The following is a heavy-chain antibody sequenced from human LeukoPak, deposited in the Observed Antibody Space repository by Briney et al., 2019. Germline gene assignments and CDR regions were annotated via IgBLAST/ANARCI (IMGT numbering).Heavy chain of an antibody. CDR3: ARADRRRPPYSSSWYSENIFDY. J-gene: IGHJ4*02. CDR2: INPSGGST. Sequence: ASVKVSCKASGYTFTSYYMNWVRQAPGQGLEWMGIINPSGGSTSYAQKFQGRVTMTRDTSTSTVYMELSSLRSEDTAVYYCARADRRRPPYSSSWYSENIFDYWGQGTLATVSS. V-gene: IGHV1-46*01. CDR1: GYTFTSYY. D-gene: IGHD6-13*01.